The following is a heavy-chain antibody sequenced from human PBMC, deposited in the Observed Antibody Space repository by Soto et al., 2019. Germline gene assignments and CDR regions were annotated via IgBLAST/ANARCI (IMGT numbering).Heavy chain of an antibody. CDR2: MNPNSGNT. CDR3: ARFHIGSSWYYYYYDGMDV. Sequence: ASVKVSCKASGYTFTSYDINWVRQATGQGLEWMGWMNPNSGNTGYAQKFQGRVTMTRNTSISTAYMELSSLRSEDTAVYYCARFHIGSSWYYYYYDGMDVWGQGTTVTVSS. V-gene: IGHV1-8*01. D-gene: IGHD6-13*01. J-gene: IGHJ6*02. CDR1: GYTFTSYD.